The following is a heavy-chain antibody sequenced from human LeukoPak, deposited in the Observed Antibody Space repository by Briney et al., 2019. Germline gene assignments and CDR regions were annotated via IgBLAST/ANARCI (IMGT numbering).Heavy chain of an antibody. CDR3: VKGNLFVRGVIGVFDI. J-gene: IGHJ3*02. Sequence: PGGSLRLSCAASGFTFSTYSMSWVRQAPGKGLEWVSYICVSSTTTYYADSVKGRFTISRDNSKNTLNLQMTSLRGEDTGVYYCVKGNLFVRGVIGVFDIWGQGTMVTVSS. CDR2: ICVSSTTT. CDR1: GFTFSTYS. V-gene: IGHV3-48*04. D-gene: IGHD3-10*01.